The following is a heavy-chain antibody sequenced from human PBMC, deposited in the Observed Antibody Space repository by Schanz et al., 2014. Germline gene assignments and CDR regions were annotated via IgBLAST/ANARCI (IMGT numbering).Heavy chain of an antibody. CDR2: IYSDDTT. D-gene: IGHD1-1*01. V-gene: IGHV3-66*01. J-gene: IGHJ4*02. Sequence: EVHLVESGGGLVQPGGSLRLSCEASVFTVNNYMTWVRQAPGKGLEWVSVIYSDDTTYYPDSVRGRFVISRDYSKNTLYLQMNSLRVEDTAVYYCVRSEAGTIYDYWGQGTLVTVSS. CDR1: VFTVNNY. CDR3: VRSEAGTIYDY.